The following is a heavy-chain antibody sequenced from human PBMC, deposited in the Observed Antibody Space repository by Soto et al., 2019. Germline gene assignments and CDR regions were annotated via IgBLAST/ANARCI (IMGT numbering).Heavy chain of an antibody. CDR3: ASQYYDFWSGYYLNWFDP. Sequence: PPETLSLTCTVSGGSISSGGYYWSWIRQHPGKGLEWIGYIYYSGSTYYNPSLKSRVTISVDTSKNQFSLKLSSVTAADTAVYYCASQYYDFWSGYYLNWFDPWGQGTLVTVSS. V-gene: IGHV4-31*03. J-gene: IGHJ5*02. D-gene: IGHD3-3*01. CDR2: IYYSGST. CDR1: GGSISSGGYY.